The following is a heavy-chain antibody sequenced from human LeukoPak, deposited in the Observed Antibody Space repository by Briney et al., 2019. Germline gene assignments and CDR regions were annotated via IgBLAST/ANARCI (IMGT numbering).Heavy chain of an antibody. Sequence: ASVKVSCKASGYTFTGYYMHWVRQAPGQGLEWMGWINPNSGGTNYAQKFQGRVTMTRDTSISTAYMELSRLRSDDTAVYYCARMRMTKGANAFDIWGQGTMVTVSS. CDR2: INPNSGGT. V-gene: IGHV1-2*02. CDR1: GYTFTGYY. D-gene: IGHD1-26*01. CDR3: ARMRMTKGANAFDI. J-gene: IGHJ3*02.